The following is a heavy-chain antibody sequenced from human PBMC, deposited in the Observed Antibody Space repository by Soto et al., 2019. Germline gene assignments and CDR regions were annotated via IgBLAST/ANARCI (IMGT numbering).Heavy chain of an antibody. J-gene: IGHJ6*02. CDR3: GRDEDRNGVGV. CDR1: GFTFTNYW. CDR2: IKADGSEK. Sequence: GGSLRLSCVASGFTFTNYWMSWVRQAPGKGLEWVANIKADGSEKRYVDSVKGRFTISRDNDKNSVYLQMNSLRVEDTALYYWGRDEDRNGVGVWGQGTTVTVSS. V-gene: IGHV3-7*01.